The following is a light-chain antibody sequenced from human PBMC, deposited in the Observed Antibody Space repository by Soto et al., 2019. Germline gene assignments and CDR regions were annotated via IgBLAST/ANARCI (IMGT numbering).Light chain of an antibody. J-gene: IGLJ1*01. Sequence: QPVLTQSPSASASLGASVKLTRTLSSGHSSYAIAWHQQQPEKGPRYFMKLNSDGSHSKGDGIPDRFSGSSSGAERYLTIASLQSEDEADYSRQTWGTGIQVFGTGTKVTVL. V-gene: IGLV4-69*01. CDR1: SGHSSYA. CDR2: LNSDGSH. CDR3: QTWGTGIQV.